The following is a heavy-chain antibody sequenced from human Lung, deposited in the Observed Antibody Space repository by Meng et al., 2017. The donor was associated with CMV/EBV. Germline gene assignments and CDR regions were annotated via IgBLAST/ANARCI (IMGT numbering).Heavy chain of an antibody. J-gene: IGHJ3*02. V-gene: IGHV1-2*02. CDR2: INPNPNFDDT. CDR1: GYTFIGYH. Sequence: AXVXVSXXASGYTFIGYHIHWVRQAPGQGLEWMGWINPNPNFDDTAYAQKFQGRVTITRDMSISTAYMELTRLRPDDTAVYYCARVQFLEKPNDAFNIWGQGXMVTVSS. CDR3: ARVQFLEKPNDAFNI. D-gene: IGHD2-21*01.